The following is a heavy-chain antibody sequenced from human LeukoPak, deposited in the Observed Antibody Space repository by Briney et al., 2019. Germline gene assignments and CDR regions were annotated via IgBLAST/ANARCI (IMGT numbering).Heavy chain of an antibody. CDR3: AKDLMTTVTSFDY. CDR1: AFTFIIHS. V-gene: IGHV3-23*01. CDR2: ISGSGRST. D-gene: IGHD4-11*01. J-gene: IGHJ4*02. Sequence: GGSLRLSCAASAFTFIIHSISCVRQAPGNLLEWVSAISGSGRSTYYADSVKGRFTISRDNSKNPLYLQRNSLTAEDTAVYYCAKDLMTTVTSFDYWGQGTLVTVSS.